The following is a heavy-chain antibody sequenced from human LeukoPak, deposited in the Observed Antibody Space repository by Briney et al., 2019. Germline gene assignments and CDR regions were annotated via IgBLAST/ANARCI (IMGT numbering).Heavy chain of an antibody. CDR2: IYYSGST. Sequence: PSETLSLTCTVSGGSIRSYHWSWIRQPPGKRLEWIGYIYYSGSTNYNPSLKSRVTISVDTSKNQFSLKLSSVTAADTAVYYCAKGRWGLTINNFDIWGQGTMVTVSS. V-gene: IGHV4-59*01. J-gene: IGHJ3*02. CDR1: GGSIRSYH. CDR3: AKGRWGLTINNFDI. D-gene: IGHD3-9*01.